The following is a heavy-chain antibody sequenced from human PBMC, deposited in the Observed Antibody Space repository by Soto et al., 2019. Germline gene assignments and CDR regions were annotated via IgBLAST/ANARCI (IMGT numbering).Heavy chain of an antibody. V-gene: IGHV1-18*04. D-gene: IGHD1-26*01. CDR1: GYTFTSYG. CDR3: ARGYSGTYRSDY. Sequence: ASVKVSCKASGYTFTSYGISWVRQAPGQGLEWMGWISAYNGNTNYAQKLQGRVTMTTDTSTSTAYMELRSLRAEDTAVYYCARGYSGTYRSDYWGQGTLVTVSS. CDR2: ISAYNGNT. J-gene: IGHJ4*02.